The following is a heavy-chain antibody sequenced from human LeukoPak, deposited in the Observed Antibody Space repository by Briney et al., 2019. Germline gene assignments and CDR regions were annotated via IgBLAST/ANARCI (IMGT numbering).Heavy chain of an antibody. V-gene: IGHV3-23*01. Sequence: GGSLRLSCAASGLTFSRYAMSWVCQAPGKGLEWVSGISGSADSTYYADSVRGRFTISRDNSKNTLYLQMNNLRAEDMTVYSCASHYDSHDAFDIWGQGTMVTVSS. CDR1: GLTFSRYA. CDR2: ISGSADST. CDR3: ASHYDSHDAFDI. D-gene: IGHD3-3*01. J-gene: IGHJ3*02.